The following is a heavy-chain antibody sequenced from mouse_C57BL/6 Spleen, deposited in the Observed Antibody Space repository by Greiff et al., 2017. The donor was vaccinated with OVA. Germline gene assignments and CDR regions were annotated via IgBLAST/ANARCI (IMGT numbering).Heavy chain of an antibody. CDR1: GYAFSSYW. J-gene: IGHJ2*01. Sequence: QVHVKQSGAELVKPGASVKISCKASGYAFSSYWMNWVKQRPGKGLEWIGQIYPGDGDTNYNGKFKGKATLTADKSSSTAYMQLSSLTSEDSAVYFCARSKGGGYFDYWGQGTTLTVSS. CDR3: ARSKGGGYFDY. V-gene: IGHV1-80*01. CDR2: IYPGDGDT.